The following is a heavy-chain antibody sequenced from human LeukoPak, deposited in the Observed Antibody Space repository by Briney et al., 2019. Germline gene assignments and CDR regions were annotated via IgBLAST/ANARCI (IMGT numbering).Heavy chain of an antibody. J-gene: IGHJ6*02. D-gene: IGHD4-17*01. CDR2: VTLNSASI. Sequence: GGSLRLSCAASGFTFDDYAMHWVRQAPGKGLEWVSGVTLNSASITSADSVTGRFTISRDNAKNSLYLQMTSLRAEDTALYYCAKDGSSYGDYQIDYGMDVWGQGTTVTVSS. CDR3: AKDGSSYGDYQIDYGMDV. V-gene: IGHV3-9*01. CDR1: GFTFDDYA.